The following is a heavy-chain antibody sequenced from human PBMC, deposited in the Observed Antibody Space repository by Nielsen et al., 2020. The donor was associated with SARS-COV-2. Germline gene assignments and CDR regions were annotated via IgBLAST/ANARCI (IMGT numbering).Heavy chain of an antibody. J-gene: IGHJ5*02. V-gene: IGHV4-31*03. CDR1: GGSISSGGYY. D-gene: IGHD3-10*01. CDR3: ARESSGDGWFDP. CDR2: IYYSGST. Sequence: LRLSCTVSGGSISSGGYYWSWIRQHPGKGLEWIGYIYYSGSTYYNPSLKSRVTISVDTSKNQFSLKLSPVTAADTAVYYCARESSGDGWFDPWGQGTLVTVSS.